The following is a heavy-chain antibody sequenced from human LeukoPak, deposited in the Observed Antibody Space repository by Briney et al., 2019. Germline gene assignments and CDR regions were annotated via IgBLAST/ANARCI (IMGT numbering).Heavy chain of an antibody. CDR1: GDSVSTNNAA. D-gene: IGHD2-2*02. CDR2: TQYRSERPF. J-gene: IGHJ4*02. V-gene: IGHV6-1*01. CDR3: ARTSTYTADY. Sequence: SQTLSLTCAIYGDSVSTNNAAWNWTRHSPSRGLEGLGRTQYRSERPFDYALYSTGRITVNPDTSKNQFSLQLSSVTPEDTAVYCCARTSTYTADYWGQGTLVTVSS.